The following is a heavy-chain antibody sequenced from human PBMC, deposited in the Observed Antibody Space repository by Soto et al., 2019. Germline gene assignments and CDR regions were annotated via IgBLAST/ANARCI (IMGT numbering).Heavy chain of an antibody. V-gene: IGHV1-8*01. CDR3: ARGRKGMDV. J-gene: IGHJ6*02. CDR1: GAPFSNYD. Sequence: QVQLVQSRAEVKKPGASVKVSCKASGAPFSNYDMKWVRQATGQGLEWMGWMNPNSGNTGYARKFQGRVTMTRNTSITTVYMELSSLRSEDTAVYYCARGRKGMDVWGQGTTVTVSS. CDR2: MNPNSGNT.